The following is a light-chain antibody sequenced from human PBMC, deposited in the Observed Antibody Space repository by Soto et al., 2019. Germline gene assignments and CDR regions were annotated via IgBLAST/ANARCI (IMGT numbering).Light chain of an antibody. V-gene: IGKV4-1*01. CDR2: WAS. CDR1: QSVLYSSNNKNY. J-gene: IGKJ1*01. Sequence: DIVRTQSPASLAVSLGERATINGKSSQSVLYSSNNKNYLAWYQQKPGQPPKLLIYWASTRESGVPDRFSGSGSGTDFTLTISSLQAEDVAVYYCQQYYRPWTFGQGTKVEIK. CDR3: QQYYRPWT.